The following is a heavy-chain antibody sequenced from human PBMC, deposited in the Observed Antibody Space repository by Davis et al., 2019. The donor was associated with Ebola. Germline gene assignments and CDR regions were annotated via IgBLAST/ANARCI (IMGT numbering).Heavy chain of an antibody. Sequence: AASVKVSCKASGYTFTSYAMHWVRQAPGQRLEWMGWINAGNGNTKYSQKFQGRVTMTTDTSTSTAYMELRSLRSDDTAVYYCARDQWQWLGYYFDYWGQGTLVTVSS. CDR2: INAGNGNT. J-gene: IGHJ4*02. V-gene: IGHV1-3*01. D-gene: IGHD6-19*01. CDR3: ARDQWQWLGYYFDY. CDR1: GYTFTSYA.